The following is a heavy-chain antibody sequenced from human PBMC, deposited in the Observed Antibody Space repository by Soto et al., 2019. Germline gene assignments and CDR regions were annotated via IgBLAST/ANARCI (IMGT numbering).Heavy chain of an antibody. V-gene: IGHV5-51*01. Sequence: GESLKISCKGSGYIFTSYWIGWVRQLPGKGLEWMGIIYPGDSDTRYSPSFQGHVTISADKSISTAYLQWSSLKASDTAMYYCARLPDCSSTSCYREDSYYYGMDVWGQGTTVTVSS. CDR2: IYPGDSDT. J-gene: IGHJ6*02. CDR1: GYIFTSYW. D-gene: IGHD2-2*02. CDR3: ARLPDCSSTSCYREDSYYYGMDV.